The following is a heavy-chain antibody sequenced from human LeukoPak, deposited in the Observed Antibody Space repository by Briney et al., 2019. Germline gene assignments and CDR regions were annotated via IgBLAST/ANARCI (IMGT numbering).Heavy chain of an antibody. V-gene: IGHV3-11*04. CDR1: GFTFSDYY. J-gene: IGHJ4*02. Sequence: PGGSLRLSCAASGFTFSDYYMSWIRQAPGKGLEWVSYISSSGSSIYYADSARGRFTISRDNAKNSLYLQMISLRAEDTAVYYCARDPVEISYDYWGQGTLVTVSS. CDR3: ARDPVEISYDY. CDR2: ISSSGSSI. D-gene: IGHD5-24*01.